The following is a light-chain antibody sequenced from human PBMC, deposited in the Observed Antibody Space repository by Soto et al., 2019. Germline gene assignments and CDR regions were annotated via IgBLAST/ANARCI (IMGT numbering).Light chain of an antibody. CDR3: QQRSNWPLT. J-gene: IGKJ1*01. CDR1: QSVTRS. Sequence: EIVLTQSPATLSLSPGERATLSCRASQSVTRSLAWYQHKPGQAPRLLIYDASKRATGIPARFSGSGSGTDFTLTISSLEPEDFAVYYCQQRSNWPLTFGQGTKVDIK. V-gene: IGKV3-11*01. CDR2: DAS.